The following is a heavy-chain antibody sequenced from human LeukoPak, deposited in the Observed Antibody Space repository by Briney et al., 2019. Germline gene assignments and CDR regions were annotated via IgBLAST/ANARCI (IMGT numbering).Heavy chain of an antibody. Sequence: GGSLRLSCIASGFTFSNSAMSWVRQAPGKGLEWVSYISSSGSTIYYADSVKGRFTISRDNAKNSLYLQMNSLRAEDTAVYYCAELGITMIGGVWGKGTTVTISS. D-gene: IGHD3-10*02. CDR2: ISSSGSTI. CDR1: GFTFSNSA. CDR3: AELGITMIGGV. V-gene: IGHV3-48*03. J-gene: IGHJ6*04.